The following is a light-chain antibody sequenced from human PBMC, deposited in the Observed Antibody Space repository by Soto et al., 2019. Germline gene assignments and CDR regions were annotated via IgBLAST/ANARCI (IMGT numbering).Light chain of an antibody. CDR1: QSIDSW. Sequence: DIQMTQSPSTLSASVGDRVTITCRASQSIDSWLAWYQHKPGKAPKLLIYAASTLQSGVPSRFSASGSGTDFTLTISSLQPEDFATYYCQQDLRPPLTFGPGTKVDIK. CDR2: AAS. CDR3: QQDLRPPLT. J-gene: IGKJ3*01. V-gene: IGKV1-39*01.